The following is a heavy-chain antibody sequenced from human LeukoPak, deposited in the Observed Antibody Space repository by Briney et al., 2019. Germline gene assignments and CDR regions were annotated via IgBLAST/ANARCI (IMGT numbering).Heavy chain of an antibody. CDR1: GFTFSDYY. D-gene: IGHD3-10*01. V-gene: IGHV3-11*01. Sequence: KSGGSLRLSCAASGFTFSDYYMSWIRQAPGKGLEWVSYISSSGSTIYYADSVKGRFTISRDNAKNSLYLQMNSLRAEDTAVYYCAKGPVWFGELLHYFDYWGQGTLVTVSS. CDR2: ISSSGSTI. J-gene: IGHJ4*02. CDR3: AKGPVWFGELLHYFDY.